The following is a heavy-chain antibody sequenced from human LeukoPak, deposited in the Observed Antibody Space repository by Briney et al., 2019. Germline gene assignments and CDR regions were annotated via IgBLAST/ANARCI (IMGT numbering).Heavy chain of an antibody. CDR1: GFTFSSYE. CDR3: AKDRITMVRGVNFDY. Sequence: GGSLRLSCAASGFTFSSYEMNWVRQAPGKGLEWVSYISSSGSTIYYADSVKGRFTISRDNSKNTLYLQMNSLRAEDTAVYYCAKDRITMVRGVNFDYWGQGTLVTVSS. V-gene: IGHV3-48*03. CDR2: ISSSGSTI. J-gene: IGHJ4*02. D-gene: IGHD3-10*01.